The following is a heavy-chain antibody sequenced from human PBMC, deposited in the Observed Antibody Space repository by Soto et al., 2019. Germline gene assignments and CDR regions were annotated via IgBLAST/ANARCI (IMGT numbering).Heavy chain of an antibody. CDR2: IYHSGST. J-gene: IGHJ4*02. V-gene: IGHV4-4*02. D-gene: IGHD6-13*01. CDR3: ARDVGPQYSSRSDY. Sequence: SETXSLTCAVSGGSISSSNWWSWVRQPPGKGLEWIGEIYHSGSTNYNPSLKSRVTISVDDSKNTLFLQMNSLRAEDTAIYYCARDVGPQYSSRSDYWGQGTLVTVSS. CDR1: GGSISSSNW.